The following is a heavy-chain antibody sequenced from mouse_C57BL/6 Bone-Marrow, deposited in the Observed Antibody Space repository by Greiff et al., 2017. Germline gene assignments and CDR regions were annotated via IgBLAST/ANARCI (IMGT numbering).Heavy chain of an antibody. V-gene: IGHV1-26*01. D-gene: IGHD1-1*01. CDR1: GYTFTDYY. J-gene: IGHJ2*01. Sequence: EVQLQQSGPELVKPGASVKISCKASGYTFTDYYMTWVKQSHGKSLEWIGDINPNNGGTSYNQKFKGKATLTVDKSSSTAYMELRSLTSEDSAVYYCAREVYYGSTFDYWGQGTTLTVSS. CDR3: AREVYYGSTFDY. CDR2: INPNNGGT.